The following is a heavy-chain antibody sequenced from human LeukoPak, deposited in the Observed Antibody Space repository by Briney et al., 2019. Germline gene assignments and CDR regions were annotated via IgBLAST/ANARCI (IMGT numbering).Heavy chain of an antibody. CDR2: IDACGGST. J-gene: IGHJ5*02. D-gene: IGHD6-19*01. CDR1: GFTFSSYA. V-gene: IGHV3-23*01. Sequence: GGSLRLSCAASGFTFSSYAMSWVRQAPGKGLEWVSSIDACGGSTYYADSVKGRFTISRDNSKNTFYLQMNSLRADDTAVYYCPKGSGSGWYGWFSPWDQGTLVTVSS. CDR3: PKGSGSGWYGWFSP.